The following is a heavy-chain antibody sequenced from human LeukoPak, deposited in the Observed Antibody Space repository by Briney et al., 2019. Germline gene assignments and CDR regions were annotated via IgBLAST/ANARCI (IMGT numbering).Heavy chain of an antibody. J-gene: IGHJ3*02. CDR1: GFTFDDYG. V-gene: IGHV3-20*04. CDR3: ARPGEGYCSSTSCYELAFDI. Sequence: GGSLRLSCAPSGFTFDDYGMSWVRQAPGKGLEWVSGINWNGGSTGYADSVKGRFTISRDNAKNSLYLQMNSLRAEDTALYYCARPGEGYCSSTSCYELAFDIWGQGTMVTVSS. D-gene: IGHD2-2*01. CDR2: INWNGGST.